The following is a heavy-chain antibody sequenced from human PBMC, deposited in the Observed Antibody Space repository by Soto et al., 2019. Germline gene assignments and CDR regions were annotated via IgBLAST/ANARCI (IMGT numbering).Heavy chain of an antibody. CDR3: ARGPYYYYYGMDV. CDR2: IDWDDDK. J-gene: IGHJ6*02. Sequence: ASGPTLVNPTQTLTLTCTFSGFSLSTSGMRASWIRQPPGKALEWLARIDWDDDKFYSTSLKTRLTISKDTSKNQVVLTMTNMDPVDTATYYCARGPYYYYYGMDVWGQGTTVTVSS. CDR1: GFSLSTSGMR. V-gene: IGHV2-70*04.